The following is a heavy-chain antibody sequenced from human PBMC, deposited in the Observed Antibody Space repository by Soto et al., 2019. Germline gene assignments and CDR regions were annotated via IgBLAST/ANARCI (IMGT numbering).Heavy chain of an antibody. CDR1: GFTFSSYA. Sequence: GGSLRLSCAASGFTFSSYAMSWVRQAPGKGLEWVSAISGSGGSTYYADSVKGRFTISRDNSKNTLYLQMNSLRAEDTAVYYCANLRGGSSGWYPGWFDPWGQGTLVTVSS. D-gene: IGHD6-19*01. CDR2: ISGSGGST. CDR3: ANLRGGSSGWYPGWFDP. V-gene: IGHV3-23*01. J-gene: IGHJ5*02.